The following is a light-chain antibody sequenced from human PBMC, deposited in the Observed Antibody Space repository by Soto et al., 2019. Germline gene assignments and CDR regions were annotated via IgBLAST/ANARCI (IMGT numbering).Light chain of an antibody. CDR1: SSNIGAGYD. Sequence: QLVPTQPPSVSGAPGQRVTISCTGSSSNIGAGYDVHWYQQLPGTAPKLLIYGNSNRPSGVPDRFSGSKSGTSASLAITGLQAEDEADYYCQSYDSSLNGLLFGGGTK. CDR3: QSYDSSLNGLL. J-gene: IGLJ2*01. CDR2: GNS. V-gene: IGLV1-40*01.